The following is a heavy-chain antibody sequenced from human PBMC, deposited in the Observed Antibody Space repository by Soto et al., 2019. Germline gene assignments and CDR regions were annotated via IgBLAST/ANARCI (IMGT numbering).Heavy chain of an antibody. CDR2: ISYSGSI. V-gene: IGHV4-59*01. D-gene: IGHD3-22*01. CDR1: GGSISSYY. Sequence: SETLSLTCTVSGGSISSYYWIWLRQPPGQGLEWIGYISYSGSINYIPALKSRVTISVDTSKNRFSLKLSSVTAADTAVYYCGRDSRDSSGYLPDYFDYWGQGTLVTVSS. CDR3: GRDSRDSSGYLPDYFDY. J-gene: IGHJ4*02.